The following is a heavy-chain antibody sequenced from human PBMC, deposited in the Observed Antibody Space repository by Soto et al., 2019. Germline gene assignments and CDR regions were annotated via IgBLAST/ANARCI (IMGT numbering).Heavy chain of an antibody. Sequence: GASVKVSCKASGYTFTNNYVVWVRQAPGQGLERMGLIDSCGGSRFYAQNFQGRVTMTSDTSTSTMFIVLSNLRSEDTAVFYFVRLFGTYHDILTGLWGGHFDYWGQGTQVTVSS. CDR2: IDSCGGSR. CDR3: VRLFGTYHDILTGLWGGHFDY. CDR1: GYTFTNNY. D-gene: IGHD3-9*01. V-gene: IGHV1-46*03. J-gene: IGHJ4*02.